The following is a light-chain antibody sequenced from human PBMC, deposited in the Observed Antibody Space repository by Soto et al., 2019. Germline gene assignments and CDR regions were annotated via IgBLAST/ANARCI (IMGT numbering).Light chain of an antibody. CDR3: SSYTSSIYWV. V-gene: IGLV2-14*01. CDR2: DVR. CDR1: SSDVGGYNY. Sequence: QSALTQPASVSGSPGQSITISCTGTSSDVGGYNYVSWYQQHPGKAPKLMIYDVRNRPSGVSNRFSGSKSGNTASLTISGLQAEDEADYYCSSYTSSIYWVFGGGTKLTVL. J-gene: IGLJ3*02.